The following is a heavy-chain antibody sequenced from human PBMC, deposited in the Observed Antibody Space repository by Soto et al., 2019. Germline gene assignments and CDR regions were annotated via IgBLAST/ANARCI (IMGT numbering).Heavy chain of an antibody. CDR2: IYWDDDK. J-gene: IGHJ4*02. D-gene: IGHD3-3*01. V-gene: IGHV2-5*02. Sequence: GPTMVNPTQTLTLTCTFSGFSLSTSGVGVGWIRQPPGKALEWLALIYWDDDKRYSPSLKSRLTITKDTSKNQVLLTMTDMDPVDTATYYCARMIFGRNVYYFDYWGRGTLVTVSS. CDR3: ARMIFGRNVYYFDY. CDR1: GFSLSTSGVG.